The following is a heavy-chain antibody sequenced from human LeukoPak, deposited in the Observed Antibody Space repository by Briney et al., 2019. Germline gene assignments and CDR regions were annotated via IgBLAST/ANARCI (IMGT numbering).Heavy chain of an antibody. Sequence: GASVKVSCKVSGYTFTSYGISWVRQAPGQGLEWMGWISPYNGHTNYAQPFQGRVTMTTDTSTNSGYMELRSLRSDDTAMYYCAREKSGVSFDSWGQGTLVTVSS. J-gene: IGHJ4*02. V-gene: IGHV1-18*01. D-gene: IGHD3-10*01. CDR1: GYTFTSYG. CDR3: AREKSGVSFDS. CDR2: ISPYNGHT.